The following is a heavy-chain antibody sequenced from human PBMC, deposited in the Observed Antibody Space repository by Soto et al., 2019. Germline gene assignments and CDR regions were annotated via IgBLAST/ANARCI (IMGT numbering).Heavy chain of an antibody. CDR1: GGSVSSSSYY. D-gene: IGHD5-12*01. J-gene: IGHJ4*02. V-gene: IGHV4-61*01. CDR2: IFYTGIT. CDR3: ARVDVEVAIDC. Sequence: QVQLQESGPGLVKPSETLSLTCTVSGGSVSSSSYYWSWIRRRPGTGPEWMAYIFYTGITSYNPSLKSRVTISIDTSKNQFFLKLSSVTAADTAIYYCARVDVEVAIDCWGQGALVTASS.